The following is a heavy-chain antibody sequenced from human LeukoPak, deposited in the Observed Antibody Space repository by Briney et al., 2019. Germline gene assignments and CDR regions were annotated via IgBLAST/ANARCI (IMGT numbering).Heavy chain of an antibody. J-gene: IGHJ4*02. Sequence: GGSLRLSCAASGFTFSSYSMNWVRQAPGKGLEWVSSISSSSSYIYYADSVKGRFTISRDNSESTLYLRMDSLGADDTAVYYCAKVREAWDYWGQGTQVTVSS. CDR3: AKVREAWDY. V-gene: IGHV3-21*04. CDR2: ISSSSSYI. CDR1: GFTFSSYS. D-gene: IGHD5-24*01.